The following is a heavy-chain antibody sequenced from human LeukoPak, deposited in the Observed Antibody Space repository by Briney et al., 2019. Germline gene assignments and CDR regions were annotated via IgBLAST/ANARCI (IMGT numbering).Heavy chain of an antibody. D-gene: IGHD3-3*01. CDR2: IKQDGSEK. CDR3: ARDYAIFGVVTPMDY. Sequence: GGSLRLSCAASGFTFSSYWMSWVRQAPGKGLEWVANIKQDGSEKYYVDSVKGRFTISRDNAKNSLYLQMSSLRAEDTAVYYCARDYAIFGVVTPMDYWGQGTLVTVSS. J-gene: IGHJ4*02. CDR1: GFTFSSYW. V-gene: IGHV3-7*01.